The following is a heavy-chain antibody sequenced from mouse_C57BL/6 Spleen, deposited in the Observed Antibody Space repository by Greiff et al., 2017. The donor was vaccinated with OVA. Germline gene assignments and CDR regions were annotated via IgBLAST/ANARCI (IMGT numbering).Heavy chain of an antibody. J-gene: IGHJ2*01. D-gene: IGHD1-1*01. CDR2: INPNNGGT. CDR3: ARSLYYYGSSYYYFDY. CDR1: GYTFTDYY. V-gene: IGHV1-26*01. Sequence: VQLQQSGPELVKPGASVKISCKASGYTFTDYYMNWVKQSHGKSLEWIGFINPNNGGTSYNQKFKDKATLTVYKSSSPAYMELRSLTSEDAAVYYCARSLYYYGSSYYYFDYWGQGTTLTVSS.